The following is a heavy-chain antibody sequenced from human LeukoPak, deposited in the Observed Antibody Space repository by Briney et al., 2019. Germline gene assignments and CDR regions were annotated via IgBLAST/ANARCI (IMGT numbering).Heavy chain of an antibody. J-gene: IGHJ4*02. CDR3: ARRSGYYQTFDY. D-gene: IGHD3-22*01. CDR1: GGSFSGHY. CDR2: INHSGST. V-gene: IGHV4-34*01. Sequence: SETLSLTCAVYGGSFSGHYWSWIRQPPGKGLEWIGEINHSGSTNYKPSLKSRVTISVDTSKNQFSLKLSSVTAADTAVYYCARRSGYYQTFDYWGQGTLVTVSS.